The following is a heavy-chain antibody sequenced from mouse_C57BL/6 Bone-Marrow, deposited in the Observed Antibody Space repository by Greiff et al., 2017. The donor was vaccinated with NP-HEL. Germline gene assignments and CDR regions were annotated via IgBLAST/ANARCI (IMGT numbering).Heavy chain of an antibody. V-gene: IGHV3-6*01. D-gene: IGHD3-1*01. CDR1: GYSFTSGYY. J-gene: IGHJ2*01. CDR3: AKRCPWHSFYLDD. CDR2: ISYDGSN. Sequence: ESGPGLVKPSQSLSLTCSVTGYSFTSGYYWNWIRQLPGNQLEWMGYISYDGSNNYNPFLKNRISITRDTSNNQFFLKLNSLTTDDTATDYCAKRCPWHSFYLDDGGKGPTLTVS.